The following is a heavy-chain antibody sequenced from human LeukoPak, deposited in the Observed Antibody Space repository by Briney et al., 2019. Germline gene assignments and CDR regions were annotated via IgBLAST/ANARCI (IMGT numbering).Heavy chain of an antibody. CDR1: GFTFSSYW. CDR3: ARDSQWLGNYYYYYMDV. J-gene: IGHJ6*03. V-gene: IGHV3-7*01. Sequence: PGGSLRLSCAASGFTFSSYWMSWVRQAPGKGLEWVANIKQDGSEKYYVDSVKGRFTISRDNAKNSLYLQMNSLRAEDAAVYYCARDSQWLGNYYYYYMDVWGKGTTVTVSS. CDR2: IKQDGSEK. D-gene: IGHD6-19*01.